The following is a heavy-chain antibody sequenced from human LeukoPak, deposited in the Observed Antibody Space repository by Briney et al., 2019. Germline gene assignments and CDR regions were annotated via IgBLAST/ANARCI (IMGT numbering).Heavy chain of an antibody. CDR1: GFTFGDYA. CDR2: IRSKTYGGTT. J-gene: IGHJ4*02. Sequence: GGSLRLSCTASGFTFGDYAMTWVRQAPGKGLEWVGFIRSKTYGGTTEYAASVKVRFTISRDDSKGIAYLQMNSLKTEDTAVYYCTRDQTPYYWGQGTLVTVSS. V-gene: IGHV3-49*04. CDR3: TRDQTPYY.